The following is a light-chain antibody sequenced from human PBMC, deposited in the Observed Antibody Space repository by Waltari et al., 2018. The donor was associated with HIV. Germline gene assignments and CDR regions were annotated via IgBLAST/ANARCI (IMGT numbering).Light chain of an antibody. CDR2: EVT. J-gene: IGLJ2*01. CDR1: SSDMGGYNY. Sequence: QSALTQPPSASGSPGQSVTMSCTGTSSDMGGYNYVSWYQQHPGKAPKLIMTEVTKPPSGVPDRFSGSKSGNTASLTVSGLQAEDEAHYYCSSYAPTNKFYVLFGGGTTLTVL. CDR3: SSYAPTNKFYVL. V-gene: IGLV2-8*01.